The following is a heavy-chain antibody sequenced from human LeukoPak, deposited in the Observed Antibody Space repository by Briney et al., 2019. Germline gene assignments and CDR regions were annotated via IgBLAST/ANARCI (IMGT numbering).Heavy chain of an antibody. CDR2: IVVGSGNT. V-gene: IGHV1-58*01. Sequence: SVKVSCKASGFTFTSSAVQWVRQARGQRLVWIGWIVVGSGNTNYAQKFQERVTITRDMSTSTAYMELSSLRSEDTAVYYCQVQLERTNYYYYGMDVWGQGTTVTVSS. D-gene: IGHD1-1*01. J-gene: IGHJ6*02. CDR3: QVQLERTNYYYYGMDV. CDR1: GFTFTSSA.